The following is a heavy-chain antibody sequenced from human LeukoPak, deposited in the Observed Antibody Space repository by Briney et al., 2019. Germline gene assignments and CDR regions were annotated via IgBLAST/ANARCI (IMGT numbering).Heavy chain of an antibody. J-gene: IGHJ4*02. D-gene: IGHD6-13*01. CDR2: IKQDGSDR. CDR1: GFPFSNYW. CDR3: ARDSRTAPGTIDY. V-gene: IGHV3-7*01. Sequence: GGSLRLSCAVSGFPFSNYWMSWVRQAPGKGLEWVANIKQDGSDRHYVDSVKGRFTISRDNAKNSLYLQMNSLRAEDTAVYYCARDSRTAPGTIDYWGQGTLVTVSS.